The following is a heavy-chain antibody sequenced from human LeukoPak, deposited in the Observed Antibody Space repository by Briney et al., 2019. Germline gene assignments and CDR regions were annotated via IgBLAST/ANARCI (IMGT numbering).Heavy chain of an antibody. D-gene: IGHD1-1*01. V-gene: IGHV1-69*05. Sequence: ASVKVSCKASGGTFSSYAISWVRQASGQGLEWMGGIIPIFGTANYAQKFQGRVTITTDESTSTAYMELSSLRSEDTAVYYCARVLENYYYYMDVWGKGTTVTVSS. CDR1: GGTFSSYA. CDR3: ARVLENYYYYMDV. J-gene: IGHJ6*03. CDR2: IIPIFGTA.